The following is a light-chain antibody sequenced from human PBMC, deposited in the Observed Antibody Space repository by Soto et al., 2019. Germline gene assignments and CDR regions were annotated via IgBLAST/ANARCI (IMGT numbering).Light chain of an antibody. J-gene: IGKJ5*01. CDR2: DAS. V-gene: IGKV3-11*01. CDR1: QSIRTS. CDR3: QQRNVWPPIT. Sequence: EVVLRQSPATLSLSPGERATLSCRASQSIRTSLAWYQQNPGQAPRLVIFDASNRANGVPARFGGSGSGTDFTLTINSLEPEDFAVYYCQQRNVWPPITFGQGTRLEIK.